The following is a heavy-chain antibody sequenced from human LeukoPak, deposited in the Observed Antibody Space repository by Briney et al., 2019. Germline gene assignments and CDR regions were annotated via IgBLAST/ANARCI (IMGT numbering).Heavy chain of an antibody. CDR2: ISYDGSNK. CDR3: AKDSGIAVAGTLRAFDI. Sequence: QPGRALRLSCAASGFTFSSYGMHWVRPAPGKGLEWVAVISYDGSNKYFADSVKGRFTISRHNSKNTLYLQMNSLRAEDTAVYYCAKDSGIAVAGTLRAFDIWGQGTMVTVSS. CDR1: GFTFSSYG. V-gene: IGHV3-30*18. D-gene: IGHD6-19*01. J-gene: IGHJ3*02.